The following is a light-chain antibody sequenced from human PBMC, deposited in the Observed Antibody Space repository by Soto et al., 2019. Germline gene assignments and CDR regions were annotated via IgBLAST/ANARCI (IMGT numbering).Light chain of an antibody. CDR2: EVS. CDR1: SSDVGGYNY. Sequence: QSALTQPPSASGSPGQSVTISCTGTSSDVGGYNYVSWYQQHPGKAPKLMIYEVSKRPSGVPDRFSGSKSGNTASLTVSGLQAEDEADYYCSSFATSGTTVIFGGGTKLTVL. CDR3: SSFATSGTTVI. V-gene: IGLV2-8*01. J-gene: IGLJ2*01.